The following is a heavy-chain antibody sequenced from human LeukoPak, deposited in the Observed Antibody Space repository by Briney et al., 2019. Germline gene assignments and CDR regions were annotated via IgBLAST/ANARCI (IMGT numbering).Heavy chain of an antibody. Sequence: SETLSLTCTVSGGSISSYYWSWIRQPPGKGLEWIGDIYSSGSTTYNPSLKSRVTMSVDTSKNQFSLKLSTVSAADTAVYYCARRAVAENYFDYWGKGTLVTDSS. V-gene: IGHV4-59*08. CDR2: IYSSGST. J-gene: IGHJ4*02. D-gene: IGHD6-19*01. CDR3: ARRAVAENYFDY. CDR1: GGSISSYY.